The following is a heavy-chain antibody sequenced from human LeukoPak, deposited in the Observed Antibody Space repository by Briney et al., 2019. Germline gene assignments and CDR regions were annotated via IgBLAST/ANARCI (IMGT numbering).Heavy chain of an antibody. D-gene: IGHD1-26*01. CDR2: ISSSSSYI. J-gene: IGHJ4*02. V-gene: IGHV3-21*01. Sequence: GGSLRLSCAASGFTFSSYSMNWVRQAPGKGLEWVSSISSSSSYIYYADSVKGRFTISRDHAKNSLYLQMNSLRAEDTAVYYCARDEVGATQPYWGQGTLVTVSS. CDR3: ARDEVGATQPY. CDR1: GFTFSSYS.